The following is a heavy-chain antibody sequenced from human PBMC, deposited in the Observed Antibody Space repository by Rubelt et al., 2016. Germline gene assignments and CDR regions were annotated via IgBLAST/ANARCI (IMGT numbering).Heavy chain of an antibody. CDR3: ARDDYGDSYFDY. D-gene: IGHD4-17*01. CDR1: GYSVSTTYS. J-gene: IGHJ4*02. Sequence: QVQLRESGPGLVKTSEALSLTCTVSGYSVSTTYSWAWIRQSPGKGREGIGSIYQSGTTYYNPSLKSRGTISLDTSKKQFSLKLSSVTAADTAVYYCARDDYGDSYFDYWGQGTLVTVSS. CDR2: IYQSGTT. V-gene: IGHV4-38-2*02.